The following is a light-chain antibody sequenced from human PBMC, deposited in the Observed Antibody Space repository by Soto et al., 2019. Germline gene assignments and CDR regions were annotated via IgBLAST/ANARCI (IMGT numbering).Light chain of an antibody. J-gene: IGLJ2*01. V-gene: IGLV2-14*01. CDR3: SSYTNVI. CDR1: SSDVGGHNF. Sequence: QSVLTQPASVSGSPGQSITISCTGASSDVGGHNFVSWYQHHPGKAPKLIIYDVSNRPSGVSNRFSGSKSGNTASLTISGLQAEDEAVYYCSSYTNVIFGGGTKLTVL. CDR2: DVS.